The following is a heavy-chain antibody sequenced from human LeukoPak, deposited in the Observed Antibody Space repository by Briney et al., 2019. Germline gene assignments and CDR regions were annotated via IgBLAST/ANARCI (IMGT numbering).Heavy chain of an antibody. CDR3: ARIPRTWLRFPYFDY. D-gene: IGHD5-12*01. CDR1: AYTFSNYT. J-gene: IGHJ4*02. CDR2: ISYDGSNK. V-gene: IGHV3-30-3*01. Sequence: GGSLRLSCAASAYTFSNYTMHWVRQAPGKGLEWVAVISYDGSNKYYADSVKGRFTISRDNSKNTLYLQMNSLRGEDTAVYYCARIPRTWLRFPYFDYWGQGTLVTVSS.